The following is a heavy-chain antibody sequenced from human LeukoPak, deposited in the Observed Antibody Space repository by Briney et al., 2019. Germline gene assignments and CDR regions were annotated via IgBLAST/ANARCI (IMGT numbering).Heavy chain of an antibody. CDR1: GFTVSSNY. J-gene: IGHJ4*02. CDR2: IYSGGST. Sequence: PGGSLRLSCAASGFTVSSNYMSWVRQAPGKGLEWVSVIYSGGSTYYADSVKGRFTTSRDNSKNTLYLQMNSLRAEDTAVYYCARDSHYYDSSGYYRVVDYWGQGTLVTVSS. V-gene: IGHV3-66*01. D-gene: IGHD3-22*01. CDR3: ARDSHYYDSSGYYRVVDY.